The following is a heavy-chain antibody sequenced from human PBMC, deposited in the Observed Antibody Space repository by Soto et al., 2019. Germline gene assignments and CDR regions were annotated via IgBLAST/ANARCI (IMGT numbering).Heavy chain of an antibody. CDR2: IYYSGST. Sequence: PSETLSLTCTVSGGSISSYYWSWIRQPPGKGLEWIGYIYYSGSTNYNPSLKSRVTISVDTSKNQFSLKLSSVTAADTAVYYCARDRQGFYGEQHYYGMDVWGQGTTVTVPS. J-gene: IGHJ6*02. V-gene: IGHV4-59*01. D-gene: IGHD4-17*01. CDR1: GGSISSYY. CDR3: ARDRQGFYGEQHYYGMDV.